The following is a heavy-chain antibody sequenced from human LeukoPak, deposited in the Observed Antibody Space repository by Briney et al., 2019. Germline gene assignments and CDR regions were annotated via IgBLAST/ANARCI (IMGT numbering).Heavy chain of an antibody. J-gene: IGHJ4*02. CDR1: GFTFSSYA. V-gene: IGHV3-30*04. CDR2: ISYDGSNK. D-gene: IGHD1-26*01. Sequence: GRSLRLSCAASGFTFSSYAMHWVRQAPGKGLEWVAVISYDGSNKYYADSVKGRFTISRDNSKNTLYLQMNSLRAEDTAVYYCAREGSYYYFDYWGQGTLVTVFS. CDR3: AREGSYYYFDY.